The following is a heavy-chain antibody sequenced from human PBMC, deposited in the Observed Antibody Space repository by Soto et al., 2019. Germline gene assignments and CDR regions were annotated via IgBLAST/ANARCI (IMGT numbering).Heavy chain of an antibody. CDR2: IYYSGST. V-gene: IGHV4-39*01. Sequence: PSETLSLTCTVSGGSISSSSYYWGWIRQPPGKGLEWIGSIYYSGSTYYNPSLKSRVTISVDTSKNQFSLKLSSVTAADTAVYYCARHVSGWHGVYYYYYYGMDVWGQGTTVTVSS. CDR3: ARHVSGWHGVYYYYYYGMDV. J-gene: IGHJ6*02. CDR1: GGSISSSSYY. D-gene: IGHD6-19*01.